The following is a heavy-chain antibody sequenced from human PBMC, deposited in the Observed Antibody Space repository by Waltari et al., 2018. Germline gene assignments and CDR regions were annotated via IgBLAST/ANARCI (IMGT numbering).Heavy chain of an antibody. J-gene: IGHJ4*02. V-gene: IGHV3-73*02. CDR2: IRSKANSYAT. D-gene: IGHD6-19*01. CDR1: GFTFSGSA. Sequence: EVQLVESGGGLVQPGGSLKLSCAASGFTFSGSAMHWVRQASGKGLGVVGRIRSKANSYATAYAASVKGRFTISRDDSKNTAYLQMSSLRSEDTAVYYCARSIENIAVAGTYWGQGTLVTVSS. CDR3: ARSIENIAVAGTY.